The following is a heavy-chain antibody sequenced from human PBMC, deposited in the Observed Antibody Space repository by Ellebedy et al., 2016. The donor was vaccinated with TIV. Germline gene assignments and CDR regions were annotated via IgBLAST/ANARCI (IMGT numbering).Heavy chain of an antibody. CDR3: ARPPIVGGTVAFDY. CDR1: GGSFSGYC. CDR2: INHSGST. J-gene: IGHJ4*02. Sequence: MPSETLSLTCTVYGGSFSGYCWSWIRQPPGKGLEWLGEINHSGSTNYNPSLKSRVTISVDTSKNQFSLKLSSVTAADTAAYYCARPPIVGGTVAFDYWGQGILVTVSS. D-gene: IGHD1-26*01. V-gene: IGHV4-34*01.